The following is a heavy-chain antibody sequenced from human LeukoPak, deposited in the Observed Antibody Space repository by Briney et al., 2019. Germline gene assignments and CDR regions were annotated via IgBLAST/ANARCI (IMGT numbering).Heavy chain of an antibody. CDR3: ARGRGSIAARTPNWFDP. D-gene: IGHD6-6*01. J-gene: IGHJ5*02. CDR1: GGSISSSSYY. CDR2: IYYSGST. Sequence: PSETLSLTCTVSGGSISSSSYYWGWIRQPPGKGLEWIGNIYYSGSTYYNPSLESRVTMSLDTSKNQFSLKLSSVTAADTAVYYCARGRGSIAARTPNWFDPWGQGTLVTVSS. V-gene: IGHV4-39*07.